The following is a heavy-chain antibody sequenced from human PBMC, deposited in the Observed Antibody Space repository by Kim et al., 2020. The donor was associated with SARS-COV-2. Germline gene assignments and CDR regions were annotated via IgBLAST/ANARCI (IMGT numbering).Heavy chain of an antibody. V-gene: IGHV1-46*01. CDR2: INPSGGST. CDR1: GYTFTSYY. D-gene: IGHD2-15*01. J-gene: IGHJ6*02. Sequence: ASVKVSCKASGYTFTSYYMHWVRQAPGQGLEWMGIINPSGGSTSYAQKFQGRVTMTRDTSTSPVYMELSSLRSEHTAVYYCARDAQDATRSVVVVAATPVCGMDVWGQGTTVTVSS. CDR3: ARDAQDATRSVVVVAATPVCGMDV.